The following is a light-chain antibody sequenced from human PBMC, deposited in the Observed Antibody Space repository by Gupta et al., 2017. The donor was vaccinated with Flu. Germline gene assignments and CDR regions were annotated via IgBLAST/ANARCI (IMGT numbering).Light chain of an antibody. V-gene: IGLV1-47*01. CDR2: RNN. J-gene: IGLJ2*01. CDR3: AAWDDGLSGVV. Sequence: QSVLTQPPSASATPGQRVTISCSGSRSNIGSNYVYWYQQLPGTAPKLLIDRNNQRPSGVPDRVAGSKSGTSASLAISGLRSEDEAEDDCAAWDDGLSGVVFGGGTKLTVL. CDR1: RSNIGSNY.